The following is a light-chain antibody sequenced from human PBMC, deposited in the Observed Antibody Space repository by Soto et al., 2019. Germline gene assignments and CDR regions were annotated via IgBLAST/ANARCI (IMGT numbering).Light chain of an antibody. CDR3: QQLNTYPLT. J-gene: IGKJ4*01. CDR2: KAS. V-gene: IGKV1-5*03. CDR1: QSVTTW. Sequence: DIQMTQSPSTLPASVGDRVTITCRASQSVTTWLAWYQQKPGKAPKLLIYKASTLKSGVPSRFSGSESGTEFTLTISSLQPEDFATYYCQQLNTYPLTFGGGTKVDIK.